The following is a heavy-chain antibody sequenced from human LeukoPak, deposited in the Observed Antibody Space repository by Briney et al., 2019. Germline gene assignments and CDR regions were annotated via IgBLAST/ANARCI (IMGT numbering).Heavy chain of an antibody. J-gene: IGHJ6*04. V-gene: IGHV3-30*18. Sequence: PGGSLRLSCAASGFTFSSYGMHWVRQAPGKGLEWVAVISYDGSNKYYADSVKGRFTISRDNSKNTLYLQMNSLRAEDTAVYCCAKDGSTSLAGYYYGMDVWGKGTTVTVSS. D-gene: IGHD2-2*01. CDR1: GFTFSSYG. CDR3: AKDGSTSLAGYYYGMDV. CDR2: ISYDGSNK.